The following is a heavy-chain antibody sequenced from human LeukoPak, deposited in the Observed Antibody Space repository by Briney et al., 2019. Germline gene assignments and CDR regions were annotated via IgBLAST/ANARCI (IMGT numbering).Heavy chain of an antibody. CDR3: AKDSLYYYGSGSYLDY. Sequence: GGSLRLSCAASGFTFSSYGMHWVRQAPGKGLEWVVVISYDGSNKYYADSVKGRFTISRDNSKNTLYLQMNSLRAEDTAVYYCAKDSLYYYGSGSYLDYWGQGTLVTVSS. D-gene: IGHD3-10*01. J-gene: IGHJ4*02. CDR1: GFTFSSYG. CDR2: ISYDGSNK. V-gene: IGHV3-30*18.